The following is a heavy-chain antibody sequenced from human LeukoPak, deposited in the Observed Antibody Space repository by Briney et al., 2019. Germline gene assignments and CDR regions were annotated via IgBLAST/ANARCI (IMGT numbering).Heavy chain of an antibody. J-gene: IGHJ6*03. V-gene: IGHV3-30*18. D-gene: IGHD1-1*01. CDR1: GFTFSSYG. CDR2: ISYDGSNK. CDR3: AKDRLIQQLYYYYYMDV. Sequence: PGGSLRLSCAASGFTFSSYGMHWVRQAPGKGLEWVAVISYDGSNKYYADSVKGRFTISRDNSKNTLYLQMNRLRAEDTAVYYCAKDRLIQQLYYYYYMDVWGKGTTVTISS.